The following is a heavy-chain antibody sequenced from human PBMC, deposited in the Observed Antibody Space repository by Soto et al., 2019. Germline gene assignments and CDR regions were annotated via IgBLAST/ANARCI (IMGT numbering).Heavy chain of an antibody. J-gene: IGHJ5*02. V-gene: IGHV4-39*01. CDR1: GGSISSSSYY. CDR3: ARRVQQLLGPYTWIDP. Sequence: SETLPLTCTVSGGSISSSSYYWGWIRQPPGKGLEWIGSIYYSGSTYYNPSLKSRVTISVDTSKNQFSLKLSSVTAADTAVYYCARRVQQLLGPYTWIDPRGPGTLVTVSS. CDR2: IYYSGST. D-gene: IGHD6-19*01.